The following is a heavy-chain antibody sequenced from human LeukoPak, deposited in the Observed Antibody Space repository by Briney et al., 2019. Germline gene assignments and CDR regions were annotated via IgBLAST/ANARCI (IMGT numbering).Heavy chain of an antibody. J-gene: IGHJ4*02. V-gene: IGHV1-2*02. Sequence: VASVKVSCKASGYTFTGYYMHWVRQAPGKGLEWMGWINPNSGGTNYAQKFQGRVTMARDTSISTAYMELTRLTSDDTAVYFCASAGYCGGDCYFDYWGQGTLVTVSS. CDR1: GYTFTGYY. CDR2: INPNSGGT. D-gene: IGHD2-21*02. CDR3: ASAGYCGGDCYFDY.